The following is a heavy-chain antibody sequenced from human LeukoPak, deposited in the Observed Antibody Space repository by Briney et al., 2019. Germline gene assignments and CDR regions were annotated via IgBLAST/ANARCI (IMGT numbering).Heavy chain of an antibody. D-gene: IGHD5-24*01. J-gene: IGHJ6*02. Sequence: VASVKVSCKASGYTFTGYYMHWVRLAPGQGLEWMGWINPNSGGTNYAQKFQGRVTVTRDTSISTAYMELSRLRSDDTAVYYCARAGGDGYNFDHYYYGMDVWGRGTTVTVSS. CDR3: ARAGGDGYNFDHYYYGMDV. V-gene: IGHV1-2*02. CDR1: GYTFTGYY. CDR2: INPNSGGT.